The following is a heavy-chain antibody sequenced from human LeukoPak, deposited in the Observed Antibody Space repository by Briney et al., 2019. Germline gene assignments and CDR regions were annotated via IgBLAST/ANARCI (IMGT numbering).Heavy chain of an antibody. D-gene: IGHD7-27*01. J-gene: IGHJ2*01. CDR2: IIPIFGTA. CDR1: GGTFSSYA. CDR3: ARVNNWGIWYFDL. V-gene: IGHV1-69*13. Sequence: SVKVSCKASGGTFSSYAISWVRQAPGQGLEWMGGIIPIFGTANYAQKFQGRVMITADESTSTAYMELSSLRSEDTAVYYCARVNNWGIWYFDLWGRGTLVTVSS.